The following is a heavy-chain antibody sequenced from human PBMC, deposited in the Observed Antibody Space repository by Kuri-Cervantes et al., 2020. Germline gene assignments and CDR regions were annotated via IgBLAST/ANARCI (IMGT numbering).Heavy chain of an antibody. CDR2: IYYSGST. J-gene: IGHJ3*02. V-gene: IGHV4-61*05. Sequence: SETLSLTCTVSGGSISSSSYYWGWIRQPPGKGLEWIGYIYYSGSTNYNPSLKSRVTISVDTSKNQFSLKLSSVTAADTAVYYCASITPPIPMDDAFDIWGQGTMVTVSS. CDR1: GGSISSSSYY. CDR3: ASITPPIPMDDAFDI. D-gene: IGHD3-10*01.